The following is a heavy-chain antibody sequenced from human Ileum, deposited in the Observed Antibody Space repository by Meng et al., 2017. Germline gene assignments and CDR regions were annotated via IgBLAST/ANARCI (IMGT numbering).Heavy chain of an antibody. D-gene: IGHD6-13*01. V-gene: IGHV3-15*01. CDR1: GFTFSNAW. CDR3: TTDITFRVPQQLVPGC. Sequence: GESLKISCAASGFTFSNAWMNWVRQVPGKGLEWVGRIKSKTDGGTTEFAAPVKGRFTISRDDSKNTLYLQMNSLKTEDTAVYYCTTDITFRVPQQLVPGCWGQGTLVTVSS. CDR2: IKSKTDGGTT. J-gene: IGHJ4*02.